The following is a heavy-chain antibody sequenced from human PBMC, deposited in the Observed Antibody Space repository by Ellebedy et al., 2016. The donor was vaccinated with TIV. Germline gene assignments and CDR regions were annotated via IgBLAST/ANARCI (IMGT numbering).Heavy chain of an antibody. CDR3: ARDQMATIPH. Sequence: PGGSLRLSCAASGFTFSSYSMNWVRQAPGKGLEWISYINSGSSSIYYADSVKGRFTIYRDNAKNSLYLQMNSLRAEDTAVYYCARDQMATIPHWGQGTLVTVSS. CDR1: GFTFSSYS. D-gene: IGHD5-24*01. J-gene: IGHJ4*02. V-gene: IGHV3-48*01. CDR2: INSGSSSI.